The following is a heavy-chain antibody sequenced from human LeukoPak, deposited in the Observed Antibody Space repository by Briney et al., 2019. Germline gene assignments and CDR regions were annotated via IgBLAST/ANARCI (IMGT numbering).Heavy chain of an antibody. CDR2: INPNSGGT. V-gene: IGHV1-2*02. CDR3: ARVSILNYSYDMDV. Sequence: ASVKVSCKASGYTFTGYYMHWVRQAPGQGLEWMGWINPNSGGTNYAQKFQGRVTMTRDTSISTAYMELSRLRSDDTAVYYCARVSILNYSYDMDVWGQGTTVTVSS. CDR1: GYTFTGYY. J-gene: IGHJ6*02.